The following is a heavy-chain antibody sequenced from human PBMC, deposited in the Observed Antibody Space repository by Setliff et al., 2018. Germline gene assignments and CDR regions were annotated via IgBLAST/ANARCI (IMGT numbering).Heavy chain of an antibody. V-gene: IGHV1-18*01. CDR2: ISVYNGNT. Sequence: ASVKVSCKASGYTFTSYGFSWVRQAPGQGLEWMGRISVYNGNTNYGQKYQGRVAMTTDTSTNTVYMELRSLRSDDTAVYFCVREYSGGGLTWGQVTMVTVSS. CDR3: VREYSGGGLT. D-gene: IGHD1-26*01. CDR1: GYTFTSYG. J-gene: IGHJ3*01.